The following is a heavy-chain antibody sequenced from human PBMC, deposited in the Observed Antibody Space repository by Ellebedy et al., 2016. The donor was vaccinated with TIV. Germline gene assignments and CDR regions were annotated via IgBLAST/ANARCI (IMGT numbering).Heavy chain of an antibody. D-gene: IGHD3-22*01. Sequence: AASVKVSCKASGYTFTSYGISWVRQAPGQGLEWMGWISAYNGNTNYAQKPQGRVTMTTDTSTSTAYMELRSLRSDDTAVYYCARGGQPRYYDSSRAPEYFQHWGQGTLVTVSS. V-gene: IGHV1-18*01. CDR1: GYTFTSYG. CDR3: ARGGQPRYYDSSRAPEYFQH. J-gene: IGHJ1*01. CDR2: ISAYNGNT.